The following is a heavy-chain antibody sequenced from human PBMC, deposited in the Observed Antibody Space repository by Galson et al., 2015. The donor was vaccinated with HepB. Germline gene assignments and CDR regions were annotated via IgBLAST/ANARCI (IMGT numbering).Heavy chain of an antibody. CDR2: TYYRSKWYN. CDR1: GDSVSSNSAA. J-gene: IGHJ6*02. V-gene: IGHV6-1*01. D-gene: IGHD7-27*01. CDR3: ARDESRLGTRSYYYYYGMDV. Sequence: CAISGDSVSSNSAAWNWIRQSPSRGLEWLGRTYYRSKWYNDYAVSVKSRITINPDTSKNQFSLQLNSVTPEDTAVYYCARDESRLGTRSYYYYYGMDVWGQGTTVTVSS.